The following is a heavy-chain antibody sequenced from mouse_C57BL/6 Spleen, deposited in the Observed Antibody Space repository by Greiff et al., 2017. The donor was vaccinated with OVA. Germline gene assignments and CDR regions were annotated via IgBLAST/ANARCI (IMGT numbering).Heavy chain of an antibody. CDR1: GFTFSSYG. J-gene: IGHJ2*01. Sequence: EVKLVESGGDLVKPGGSLKLSCAASGFTFSSYGMSWVRQTPDKRLEWVATISSGGSYTYYPDSVKGRFTISRDNAKNTLYLQMSSLKSEDTAMYYWARHGESYDGYYPHYFDYWGQGTTLTESS. V-gene: IGHV5-6*01. D-gene: IGHD2-3*01. CDR2: ISSGGSYT. CDR3: ARHGESYDGYYPHYFDY.